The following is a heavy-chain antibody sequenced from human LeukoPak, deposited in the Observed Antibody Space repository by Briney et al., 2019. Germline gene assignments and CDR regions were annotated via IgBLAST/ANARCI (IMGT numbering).Heavy chain of an antibody. CDR2: MNPNSDNT. J-gene: IGHJ4*02. CDR1: GYAFTSYD. CDR3: ARGLRYCSGGSCSYYFDY. V-gene: IGHV1-8*01. D-gene: IGHD2-15*01. Sequence: ASVKVSCKASGYAFTSYDINWVRQATGQGLEWMGWMNPNSDNTGYAQKFQGRVTMTRNTSISTAYMELSSLRSEDTAVYYCARGLRYCSGGSCSYYFDYWGQGTLVTVSS.